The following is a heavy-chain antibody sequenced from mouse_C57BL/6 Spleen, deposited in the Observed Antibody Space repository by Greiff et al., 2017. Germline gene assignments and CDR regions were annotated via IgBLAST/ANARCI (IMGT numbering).Heavy chain of an antibody. CDR3: AKNGDYDGRYYAMDY. D-gene: IGHD2-4*01. Sequence: VQLQQSGPGLVQPSQSLSITCTVSGFSLTSYGVHWVRQSPGKGLEWLGVIWRGGSTDYNAAFMSRLSITKDNSKSQVFFKMNSLQADDTAIYYCAKNGDYDGRYYAMDYWGQGTSVTVSS. J-gene: IGHJ4*01. CDR1: GFSLTSYG. CDR2: IWRGGST. V-gene: IGHV2-5*01.